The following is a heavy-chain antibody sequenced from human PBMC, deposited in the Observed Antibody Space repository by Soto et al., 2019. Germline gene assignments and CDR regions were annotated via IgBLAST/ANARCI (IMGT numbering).Heavy chain of an antibody. J-gene: IGHJ2*01. CDR3: ARPSGSLSSYWCFDL. CDR2: ISAYNGNT. CDR1: GYTFNNYG. Sequence: QVQLVQSGAEVKKPGASVKVSCKASGYTFNNYGINWVRQAPGQALEWMGWISAYNGNTNYAKKLQDRVTKTTETCLSRAYMQLRSLSSGDTPVDYCARPSGSLSSYWCFDLWGRGTLVTVSS. V-gene: IGHV1-18*01. D-gene: IGHD1-26*01.